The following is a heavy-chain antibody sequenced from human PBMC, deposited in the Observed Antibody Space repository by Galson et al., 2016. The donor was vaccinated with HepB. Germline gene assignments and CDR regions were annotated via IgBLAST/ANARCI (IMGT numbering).Heavy chain of an antibody. J-gene: IGHJ4*02. CDR3: ARGGIDIAAAGTGLGF. D-gene: IGHD6-13*01. CDR2: IWFDGSYK. CDR1: GFTLSSYG. Sequence: SLRLSCAASGFTLSSYGMHWVRQAPGQGLEWVAVIWFDGSYKHYADSVKGRFTISRDNSKHTLDLQMNSLRAEDTAVYYCARGGIDIAAAGTGLGFWGQGTLVTVSS. V-gene: IGHV3-33*01.